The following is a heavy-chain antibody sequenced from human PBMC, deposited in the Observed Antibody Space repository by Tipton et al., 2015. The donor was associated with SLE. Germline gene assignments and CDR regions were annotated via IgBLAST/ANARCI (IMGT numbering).Heavy chain of an antibody. J-gene: IGHJ4*02. Sequence: TLSLTCAVSGGSLSGHYWSWIRQSPGKGLEWIGEVNHGGSPNYNPSLKSRVTISLDTSKNQFSMRLTSLTAADTAVYYCPTGRLRGSFATAGTFFYWGQGTLVTVSS. V-gene: IGHV4-34*01. CDR3: PTGRLRGSFATAGTFFY. CDR1: GGSLSGHY. D-gene: IGHD1-1*01. CDR2: VNHGGSP.